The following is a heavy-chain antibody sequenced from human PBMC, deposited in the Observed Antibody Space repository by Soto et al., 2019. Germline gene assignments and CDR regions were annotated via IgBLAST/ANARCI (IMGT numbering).Heavy chain of an antibody. CDR3: ARDRTRLRGPFDY. V-gene: IGHV3-21*01. CDR1: GFTFSSYS. D-gene: IGHD5-12*01. J-gene: IGHJ4*02. CDR2: ISSSSSYI. Sequence: LRLSCAASGFTFSSYSMNWVRQAPGKGLEWVSSISSSSSYIYYADSVKGRFTISRDNAKNSLYLQMNSLRAEDTAVYYCARDRTRLRGPFDYWGQGTLVTVSS.